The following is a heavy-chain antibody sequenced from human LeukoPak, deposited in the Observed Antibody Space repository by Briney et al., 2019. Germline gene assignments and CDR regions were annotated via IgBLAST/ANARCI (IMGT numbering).Heavy chain of an antibody. Sequence: GRSLRLSCAASGFTFSGSTMHWVRQASGKGLEWVGHIRSKADNYATEYAASLKGRFTISRDDSKNTAFLQMNSLKIEDTAVYYCTRGSTYGTFDYWGQGTLVTVSS. D-gene: IGHD2-2*01. CDR2: IRSKADNYAT. J-gene: IGHJ4*02. CDR1: GFTFSGST. CDR3: TRGSTYGTFDY. V-gene: IGHV3-73*01.